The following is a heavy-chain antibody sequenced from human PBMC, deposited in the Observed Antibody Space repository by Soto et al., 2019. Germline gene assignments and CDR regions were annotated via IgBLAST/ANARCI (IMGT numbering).Heavy chain of an antibody. V-gene: IGHV1-18*01. CDR1: GYNFISHS. J-gene: IGHJ6*02. Sequence: QIQLVQSGGEVKKPGASVKVSCKSSGYNFISHSITWVRQAPGQGLEWMGRISAYNGNTNHAQKFKGRLTMTTDTSTSTAYMDLRSLRSDDTAVYYCARGAFCGGAPGCRDMDVWGQGTTVTVSS. CDR3: ARGAFCGGAPGCRDMDV. CDR2: ISAYNGNT. D-gene: IGHD2-21*01.